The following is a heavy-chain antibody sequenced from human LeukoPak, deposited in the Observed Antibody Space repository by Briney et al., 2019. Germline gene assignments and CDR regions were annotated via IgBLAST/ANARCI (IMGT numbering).Heavy chain of an antibody. Sequence: SVKVSCKASGGTFSSYAIYWVRQAPGQGLEWMGGIIPIFGPTNYAQKFQGRVTITADESTGYMELSSLRSADTAVYYCARISWSGRYFSAVWGQGTLVTVSS. D-gene: IGHD1-26*01. V-gene: IGHV1-69*13. J-gene: IGHJ4*02. CDR3: ARISWSGRYFSAV. CDR2: IIPIFGPT. CDR1: GGTFSSYA.